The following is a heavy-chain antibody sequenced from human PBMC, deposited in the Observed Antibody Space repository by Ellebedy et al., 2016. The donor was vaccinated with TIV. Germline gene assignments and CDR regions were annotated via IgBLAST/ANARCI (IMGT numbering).Heavy chain of an antibody. CDR3: ARESLVVVPAAPSNTFDP. CDR1: GGSISSSSYY. Sequence: MPSETLSLTCTVSGGSISSSSYYWGWIRQPPGKVLEWIGSIYYSGSTYYNPSLKSRVTISVDTSKNQFSLKLSSVTAADTAVYYCARESLVVVPAAPSNTFDPWGQGTLVTVSS. D-gene: IGHD2-2*01. V-gene: IGHV4-39*07. CDR2: IYYSGST. J-gene: IGHJ5*02.